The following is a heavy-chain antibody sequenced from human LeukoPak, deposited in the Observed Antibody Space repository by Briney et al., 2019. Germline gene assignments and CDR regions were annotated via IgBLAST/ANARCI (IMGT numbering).Heavy chain of an antibody. CDR3: ARLLTGDQGYNWFDP. V-gene: IGHV5-51*01. CDR2: IYPGDSDT. Sequence: GESLKISCKGSGYSFISYWIAWVRQMPGKGLEYMGIIYPGDSDTRYSPSFQGQVTFSADESISTAYLQWSSLKASDTAMYYCARLLTGDQGYNWFDPWGQGTLVIVSS. D-gene: IGHD7-27*01. CDR1: GYSFISYW. J-gene: IGHJ5*02.